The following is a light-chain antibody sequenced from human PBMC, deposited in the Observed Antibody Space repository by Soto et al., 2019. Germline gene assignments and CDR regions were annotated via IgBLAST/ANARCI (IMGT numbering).Light chain of an antibody. CDR1: QGIANY. CDR3: QQYNSYWT. J-gene: IGKJ1*01. CDR2: DAS. Sequence: DIQMTQSPSSLSASVGDRVTITCRASQGIANYFAWYQQKPGKAPKLLIYDASSLESGVPSRFSGSGSGTEFTLTISSLQFDDFATYYCQQYNSYWTFGQGTKVDIK. V-gene: IGKV1-5*01.